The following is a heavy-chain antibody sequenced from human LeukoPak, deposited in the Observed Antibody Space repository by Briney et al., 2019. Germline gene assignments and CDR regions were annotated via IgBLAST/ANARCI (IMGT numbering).Heavy chain of an antibody. CDR3: ATDLSYCGGDCYSE. Sequence: ASVKVSCKASGGTFSSYAISWVRQAPGKGLEWMGGFDPEDGETIYAQKFQGRVTMTEDTSTDTAYMELSSLRSEDTAVYYCATDLSYCGGDCYSEWGQGTLVTVSS. CDR1: GGTFSSYA. V-gene: IGHV1-24*01. J-gene: IGHJ4*02. D-gene: IGHD2-21*02. CDR2: FDPEDGET.